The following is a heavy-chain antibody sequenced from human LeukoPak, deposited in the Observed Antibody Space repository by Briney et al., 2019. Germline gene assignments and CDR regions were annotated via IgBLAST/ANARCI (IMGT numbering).Heavy chain of an antibody. Sequence: SVKVSCKASGYTFTSYGISWVRQPPGQGLEWMGGIIPIFGTANYAQKFQGRVTITADESTSTAYMELSSLRSEDTVVYYCAILVGALRVRDYWGQGTLVTVSS. D-gene: IGHD1-26*01. J-gene: IGHJ4*02. CDR1: GYTFTSYG. CDR2: IIPIFGTA. CDR3: AILVGALRVRDY. V-gene: IGHV1-69*13.